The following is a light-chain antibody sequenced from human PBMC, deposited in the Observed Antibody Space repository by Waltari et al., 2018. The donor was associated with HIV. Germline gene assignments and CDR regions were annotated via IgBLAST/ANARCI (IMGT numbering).Light chain of an antibody. V-gene: IGLV1-40*01. Sequence: QSVLTQPPSVSGAPGQRVTISCTGSNSNIGAGYGVHWYQHLPGAAPKLLIYDINKLPSGVPDRFSGSKSGTSASLAFTGLQVEDEGDYFCQSYDSSLNVIFGGGTKLTVL. CDR2: DIN. CDR3: QSYDSSLNVI. CDR1: NSNIGAGYG. J-gene: IGLJ2*01.